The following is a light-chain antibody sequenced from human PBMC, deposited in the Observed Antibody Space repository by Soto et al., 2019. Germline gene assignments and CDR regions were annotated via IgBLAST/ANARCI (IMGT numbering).Light chain of an antibody. CDR3: SSYTSSSTPEV. Sequence: QSVLTQPASVSGSPGQSITISCTGTSSDVGGYNSVSWYQQHPGKAPKLMIYEVSNRPSGVSNRFSGSKSGNTASLTISGLQAEDEADYYCSSYTSSSTPEVFGGGTKLTVL. J-gene: IGLJ3*02. V-gene: IGLV2-14*01. CDR2: EVS. CDR1: SSDVGGYNS.